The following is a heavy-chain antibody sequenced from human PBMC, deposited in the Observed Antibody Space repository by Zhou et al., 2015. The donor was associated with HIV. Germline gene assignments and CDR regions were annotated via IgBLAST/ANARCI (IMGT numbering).Heavy chain of an antibody. J-gene: IGHJ3*01. CDR1: GGTFSGSD. D-gene: IGHD6-19*01. CDR2: ITPMFETE. Sequence: QVQVVQSGDEVRKPGSSVKVPCRATGGTFSGSDISWVRQAPGQGLEWMGSITPMFETETYAEKFRARLTITVDKSTSAAYMELSSLTSEDAAVYFCARSSVNHDYAFDLWGQGTKVIVSS. CDR3: ARSSVNHDYAFDL. V-gene: IGHV1-69*06.